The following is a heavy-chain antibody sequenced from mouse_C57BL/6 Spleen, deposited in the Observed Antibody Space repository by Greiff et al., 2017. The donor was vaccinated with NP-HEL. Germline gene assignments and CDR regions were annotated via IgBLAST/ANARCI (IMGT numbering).Heavy chain of an antibody. CDR2: IDPSDSYT. Sequence: QVQLQQPGAELVMPGASVKLSCKASGYTFTSYWMHWVKQRPGQGLEWIGEIDPSDSYTNYNQQFKGKSTLTVDKSSSTAYMQLSSLTSEDSAVYYCARRGLYYDYDGYFDYWGQGTTLTVSS. CDR1: GYTFTSYW. D-gene: IGHD2-4*01. CDR3: ARRGLYYDYDGYFDY. J-gene: IGHJ2*01. V-gene: IGHV1-69*01.